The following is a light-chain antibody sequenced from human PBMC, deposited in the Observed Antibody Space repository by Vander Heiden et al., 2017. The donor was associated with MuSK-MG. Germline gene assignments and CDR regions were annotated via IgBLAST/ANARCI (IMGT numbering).Light chain of an antibody. Sequence: ITCRASQSISSYLNWYQQKPGKAPKLLIYAASSLQSGVPSSFSGSGSGTDFTLTISRRQPEDFATYYCQQSDSTPDTFGQGTKLEIK. CDR3: QQSDSTPDT. V-gene: IGKV1-39*01. J-gene: IGKJ2*01. CDR2: AAS. CDR1: QSISSY.